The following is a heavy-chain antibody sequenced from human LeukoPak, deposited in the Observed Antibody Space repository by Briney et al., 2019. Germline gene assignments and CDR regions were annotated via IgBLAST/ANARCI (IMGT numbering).Heavy chain of an antibody. J-gene: IGHJ4*02. V-gene: IGHV1-69*05. CDR1: GATPRRNA. D-gene: IGHD3-3*01. Sequence: SVKVSCKASGATPRRNAISWVRQAPGQRLEWMGAIIPIFGSANYAQKFQGRLTITTDESTGTAFIQLSSLRSDDTAVYLCAGGRVGVAISSYFDQGGQGTLVTVSS. CDR2: IIPIFGSA. CDR3: AGGRVGVAISSYFDQ.